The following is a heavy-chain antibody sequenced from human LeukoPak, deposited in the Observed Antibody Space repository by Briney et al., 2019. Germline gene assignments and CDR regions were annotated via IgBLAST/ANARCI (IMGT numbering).Heavy chain of an antibody. CDR2: MNPNSGNT. CDR1: GYTFTSYD. CDR3: ARGLITYYDFWSGYPRGFDP. D-gene: IGHD3-3*01. V-gene: IGHV1-8*01. J-gene: IGHJ5*02. Sequence: GASVKVSCKASGYTFTSYDINWVRQATGQGLEWMGWMNPNSGNTGYAQKFQGRVTMTRNTSISTAYMELSSLRSEDTAVYYCARGLITYYDFWSGYPRGFDPWGQGTLVTVSS.